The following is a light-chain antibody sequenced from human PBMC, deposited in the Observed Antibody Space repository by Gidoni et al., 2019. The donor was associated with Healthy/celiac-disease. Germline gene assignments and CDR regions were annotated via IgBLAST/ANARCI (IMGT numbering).Light chain of an antibody. CDR3: QAWDSSTYVV. Sequence: SYKLTQPPSVSVSPGQTASITCSGDKLGDKYACWYQQKPGQSPVLVIYQDSKRPSGIPERFSGSNSGNTATLTISGTQAMDEADYYCQAWDSSTYVVFGGGTKLTV. CDR1: KLGDKY. V-gene: IGLV3-1*01. CDR2: QDS. J-gene: IGLJ2*01.